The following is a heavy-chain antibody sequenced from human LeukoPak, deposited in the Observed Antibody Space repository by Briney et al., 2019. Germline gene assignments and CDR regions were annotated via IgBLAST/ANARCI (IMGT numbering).Heavy chain of an antibody. D-gene: IGHD3-22*01. V-gene: IGHV1-2*06. J-gene: IGHJ4*02. CDR2: INPNADIT. CDR3: VRSRLDGYDSGGYLYYFDY. CDR1: GYTFTGYC. Sequence: GASVTVSCTASGYTFTGYCVRWVRQAPGQGLEWVGRINPNADITTYAQKFQGRVTVTRDTSINTAYMELGSLRSGDTAVYYCVRSRLDGYDSGGYLYYFDYWGQGTLVTVSS.